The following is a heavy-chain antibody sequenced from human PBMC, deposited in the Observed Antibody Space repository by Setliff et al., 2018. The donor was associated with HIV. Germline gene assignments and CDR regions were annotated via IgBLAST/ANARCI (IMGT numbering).Heavy chain of an antibody. CDR1: GGSMSSGSYF. J-gene: IGHJ4*02. Sequence: SETLSLTCTVSGGSMSSGSYFWSWIRQPAGKGLEWIGRIYTSGSTDYNPSLKSRLTISVDTPKNQFSLKLSSVTAADTAVYYCARRIFHSSFPSFDSWGQGTLVTVSS. D-gene: IGHD2-15*01. CDR3: ARRIFHSSFPSFDS. CDR2: IYTSGST. V-gene: IGHV4-61*02.